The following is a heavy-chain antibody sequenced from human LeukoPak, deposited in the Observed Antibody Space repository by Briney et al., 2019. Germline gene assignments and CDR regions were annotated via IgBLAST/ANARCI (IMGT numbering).Heavy chain of an antibody. V-gene: IGHV1-8*01. Sequence: ASVKVSCKASGYTFTSYDINWVRQATGQGLEWMGWMNPSSGNTGYAQKLQGRVTMTRNTSISTAYMELSSLRSEDTAVYYCARDRAAGNSFDYWGQGTLVTVSS. CDR3: ARDRAAGNSFDY. D-gene: IGHD6-13*01. J-gene: IGHJ4*02. CDR2: MNPSSGNT. CDR1: GYTFTSYD.